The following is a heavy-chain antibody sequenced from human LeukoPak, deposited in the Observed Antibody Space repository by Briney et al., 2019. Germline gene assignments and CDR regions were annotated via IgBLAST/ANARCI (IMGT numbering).Heavy chain of an antibody. D-gene: IGHD2-15*01. CDR1: DYSISSGYY. CDR3: ARPTRGYCSGGSCYATPHGWFDP. V-gene: IGHV4-38-2*01. J-gene: IGHJ5*02. Sequence: KPSETLSLTCAVSDYSISSGYYWGWIRQPPGKGLEWIGSIYHSGSTYYNPSLKSRVTISVDTSKNQFSLKLSSVTDADTAVYYCARPTRGYCSGGSCYATPHGWFDPWGQGTLVTVSS. CDR2: IYHSGST.